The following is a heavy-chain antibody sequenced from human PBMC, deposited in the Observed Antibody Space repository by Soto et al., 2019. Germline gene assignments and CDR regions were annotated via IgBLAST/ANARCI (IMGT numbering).Heavy chain of an antibody. J-gene: IGHJ6*02. V-gene: IGHV4-30-4*01. CDR2: KYYSGAT. Sequence: SETLSLTCTFSGVSIKSDYYWTWVRQPPGGGLEWMGYKYYSGATDSDPSLKRRVSFSVDMSKNQFSLNLTSVTVADTAVYYCARGRPNYFYYGLDVWGQGIPVTV. CDR3: ARGRPNYFYYGLDV. CDR1: GVSIKSDYY.